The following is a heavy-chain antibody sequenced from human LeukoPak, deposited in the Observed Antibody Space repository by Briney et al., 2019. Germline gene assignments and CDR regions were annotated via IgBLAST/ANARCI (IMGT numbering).Heavy chain of an antibody. Sequence: SETLSLTCTVSGYSISSSSYYWGWIRQPPGKGLEWIGSIYYSGSTYSNPSLQSRVTISVDTSKNQFSLKLNSVTAADTAVYYCASFYCSGGSCYQYYSYYYMDVWGKGTTVTISS. CDR3: ASFYCSGGSCYQYYSYYYMDV. D-gene: IGHD2-15*01. CDR2: IYYSGST. V-gene: IGHV4-39*01. J-gene: IGHJ6*03. CDR1: GYSISSSSYY.